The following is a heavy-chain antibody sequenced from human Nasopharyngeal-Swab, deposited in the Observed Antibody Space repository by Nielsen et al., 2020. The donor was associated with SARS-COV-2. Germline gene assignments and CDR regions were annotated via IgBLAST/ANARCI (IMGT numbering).Heavy chain of an antibody. D-gene: IGHD4-17*01. Sequence: ASLKVSCKASGYSFTTYGISWVRQPPGQGLVWMVWIAIYNGKTNYAQRVQGRVTMTTNLSTDTAYKELRSLRSDDTAVYYCSRDHGYYHYLELWGNGTTLTVSS. CDR3: SRDHGYYHYLEL. CDR2: IAIYNGKT. V-gene: IGHV1-18*04. CDR1: GYSFTTYG. J-gene: IGHJ6*03.